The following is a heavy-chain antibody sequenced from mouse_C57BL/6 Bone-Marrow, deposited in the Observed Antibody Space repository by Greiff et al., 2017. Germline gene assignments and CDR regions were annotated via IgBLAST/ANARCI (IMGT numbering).Heavy chain of an antibody. CDR3: ARRVGREYAMDY. V-gene: IGHV1-54*01. D-gene: IGHD4-1*01. CDR1: GYAFTNYL. CDR2: INPGSGGT. Sequence: VQLQQSGAELVRPGTSVKVSCKASGYAFTNYLIEWVKHRPGQGLEWIGVINPGSGGTYYNEMFKGKATLTADKSSSTAYMQLSSLTSEDSAVYFCARRVGREYAMDYGGQGTSVTVSS. J-gene: IGHJ4*01.